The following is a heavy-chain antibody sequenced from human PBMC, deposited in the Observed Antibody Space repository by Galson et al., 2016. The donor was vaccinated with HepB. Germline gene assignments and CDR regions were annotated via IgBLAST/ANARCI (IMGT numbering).Heavy chain of an antibody. CDR3: AREGYGPVNYPFDY. V-gene: IGHV3-48*02. Sequence: SLRLSCAASGFTFSTYSMNWVRQAPGKGLEWVSYISKSTSTIYYADSVRGRFAISRDNAKNSLYLQMNHLRDEDTAMYYCAREGYGPVNYPFDYWGQGDLVTVAS. J-gene: IGHJ4*02. CDR1: GFTFSTYS. D-gene: IGHD3-10*01. CDR2: ISKSTSTI.